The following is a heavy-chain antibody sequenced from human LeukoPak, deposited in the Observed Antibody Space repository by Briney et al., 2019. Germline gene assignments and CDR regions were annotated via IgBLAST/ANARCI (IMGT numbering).Heavy chain of an antibody. CDR3: ATSLVDHTFGGVIDQNYFDY. V-gene: IGHV1-24*01. J-gene: IGHJ4*02. Sequence: GASVKVSCKVSEYTLTELSMHWVRQAPGKGLEWMGGFDPEDGETIYAQKFQGRVTMTEDTSTDTAYMELSSLRSEDTAVYYCATSLVDHTFGGVIDQNYFDYWGQGTLVTVSS. CDR2: FDPEDGET. D-gene: IGHD3-16*02. CDR1: EYTLTELS.